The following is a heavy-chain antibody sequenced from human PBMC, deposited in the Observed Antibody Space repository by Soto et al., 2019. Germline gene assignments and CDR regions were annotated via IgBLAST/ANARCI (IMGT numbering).Heavy chain of an antibody. D-gene: IGHD1-26*01. CDR1: GGSIRTTKW. V-gene: IGHV4-4*02. Sequence: QVQLQESGPGLVKPSGTLSLTCVVSGGSIRTTKWWNWVRQPPGKGLEWIGEIYHSGSTNYNPSLKSRVTISVEKSRNQFSLNLGSLTAADTAMYYCASRGVGGTQDHWGQGTLVTVSS. CDR3: ASRGVGGTQDH. CDR2: IYHSGST. J-gene: IGHJ4*02.